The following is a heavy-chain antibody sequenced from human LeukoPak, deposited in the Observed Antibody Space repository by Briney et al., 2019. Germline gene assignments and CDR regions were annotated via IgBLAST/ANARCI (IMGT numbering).Heavy chain of an antibody. CDR2: IYTSGST. V-gene: IGHV4-4*07. J-gene: IGHJ4*02. Sequence: SETLSLTCTVSGGSISSYYWSWIRQPAGKGLEWIGCIYTSGSTNYNPSLKSRVTMSVDTSKNQFSLKLSSVTAADTAVYYCARESAVLRYFDWLYEIDYWGQGTLVTVSS. CDR3: ARESAVLRYFDWLYEIDY. CDR1: GGSISSYY. D-gene: IGHD3-9*01.